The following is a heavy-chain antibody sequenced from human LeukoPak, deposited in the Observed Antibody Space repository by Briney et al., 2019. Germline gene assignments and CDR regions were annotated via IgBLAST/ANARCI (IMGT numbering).Heavy chain of an antibody. CDR2: IYYSGST. V-gene: IGHV4-39*01. CDR3: ASLFDYCSSTSCAAFDI. J-gene: IGHJ3*02. D-gene: IGHD2-2*01. CDR1: GGSISSSSYY. Sequence: PSETLSLTCTVSGGSISSSSYYWGWIRQPPGKGLEWIGSIYYSGSTYYNPSLKSRVTISVDTSKNQFSLKLSSVTAADTAVYYCASLFDYCSSTSCAAFDICGQGTMVTVSS.